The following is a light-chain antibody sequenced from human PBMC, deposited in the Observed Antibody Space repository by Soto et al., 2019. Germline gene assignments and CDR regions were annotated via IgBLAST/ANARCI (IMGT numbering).Light chain of an antibody. J-gene: IGKJ5*01. CDR1: QSVSSY. Sequence: EIVMTQSPATLSVSPGERATLSCRASQSVSSYLAWYQQKPGQAPRLLIYDASNRATGIPARFSGSGSGTDFTLTINSLEPEDSAVYYCQQRSNWPSITFGQGTRLEI. CDR3: QQRSNWPSIT. CDR2: DAS. V-gene: IGKV3-11*01.